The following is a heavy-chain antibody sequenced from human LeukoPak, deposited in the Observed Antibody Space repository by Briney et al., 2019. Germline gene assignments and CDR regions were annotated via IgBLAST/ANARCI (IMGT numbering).Heavy chain of an antibody. Sequence: GASVKVSCKASRYTFTDYYIHWVRQAPGQGLEWMGRSNPYSGDTNFAQKFQGRVTITRDTSITTAYMGLSSLTADDPAMCFCARDQGSLNRSWYTGYWGQGTQVTVSS. D-gene: IGHD6-13*01. CDR1: RYTFTDYY. J-gene: IGHJ4*02. CDR2: SNPYSGDT. V-gene: IGHV1-2*06. CDR3: ARDQGSLNRSWYTGY.